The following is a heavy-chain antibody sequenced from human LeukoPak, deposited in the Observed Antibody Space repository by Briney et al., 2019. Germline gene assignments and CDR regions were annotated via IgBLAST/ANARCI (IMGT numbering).Heavy chain of an antibody. V-gene: IGHV3-23*01. CDR2: ITPNADRT. J-gene: IGHJ1*01. Sequence: PGGSLRLSCAASGFTFGSYGMSWVRQAPGKGLEWVSFITPNADRTSYADSVEGRFTISRVNPRNTLYLQMNSLRDEDTALYYCAIMHGYYDGSGYWVQWGQGTLVTVSS. CDR1: GFTFGSYG. D-gene: IGHD3-22*01. CDR3: AIMHGYYDGSGYWVQ.